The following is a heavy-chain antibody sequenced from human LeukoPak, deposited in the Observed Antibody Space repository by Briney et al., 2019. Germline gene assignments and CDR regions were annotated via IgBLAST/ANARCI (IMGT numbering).Heavy chain of an antibody. Sequence: GGSLRLSCVTSGFTFNNYGMHWVRQAPGKGLEWVAVISYDGSNKYYADSVKGRFTISRDNSKSTLYLQMNSLRAEDTAVYYCARAGVITMVRGPFDYWGQGTLVTVSS. V-gene: IGHV3-30*19. CDR1: GFTFNNYG. D-gene: IGHD3-10*01. J-gene: IGHJ4*02. CDR3: ARAGVITMVRGPFDY. CDR2: ISYDGSNK.